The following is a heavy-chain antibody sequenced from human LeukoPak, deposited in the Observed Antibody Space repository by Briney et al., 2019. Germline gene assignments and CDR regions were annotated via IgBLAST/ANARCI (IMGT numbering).Heavy chain of an antibody. J-gene: IGHJ4*02. V-gene: IGHV3-23*01. Sequence: GGSLRLSCAASGFTFSICAMSWVRQAPGKGLEWVSSISGSGGSTYYADSVKGRFTISRDNSKNTLYLQMNSLRAEDTAVYFCAKTRDYYDNSGYYYYFDYWGQGTLVTVSS. CDR3: AKTRDYYDNSGYYYYFDY. CDR1: GFTFSICA. D-gene: IGHD3-22*01. CDR2: ISGSGGST.